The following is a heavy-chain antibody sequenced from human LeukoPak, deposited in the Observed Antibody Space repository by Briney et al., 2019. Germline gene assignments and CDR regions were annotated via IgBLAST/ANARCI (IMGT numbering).Heavy chain of an antibody. CDR2: ISYDGSNK. D-gene: IGHD6-13*01. V-gene: IGHV3-30*18. CDR3: AKDQYSSSWTVTPYYGMTS. CDR1: GFTFSSYG. Sequence: PGRSLRLSCTASGFTFSSYGMHWVRQAPGKGLEWVAVISYDGSNKYYADSVKGRFTISRDNSKNTLYLQMNSLRAEDTAVYYCAKDQYSSSWTVTPYYGMTSGAKGPRSPSP. J-gene: IGHJ6*02.